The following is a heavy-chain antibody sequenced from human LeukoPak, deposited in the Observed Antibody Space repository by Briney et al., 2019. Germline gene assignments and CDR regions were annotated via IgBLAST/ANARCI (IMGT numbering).Heavy chain of an antibody. CDR3: ARDRTRPNPNRTRGWMNWFDP. J-gene: IGHJ5*02. CDR1: GFTFSSYW. CDR2: INSDGSST. D-gene: IGHD1-14*01. Sequence: PGGSLRLSCAASGFTFSSYWMHWVRQAPGKGLVWVSRINSDGSSTSYADSVKGRFTISRDNSKNTLYLQMNSLRAEDTAVYYCARDRTRPNPNRTRGWMNWFDPWGQGTLVTVSS. V-gene: IGHV3-74*01.